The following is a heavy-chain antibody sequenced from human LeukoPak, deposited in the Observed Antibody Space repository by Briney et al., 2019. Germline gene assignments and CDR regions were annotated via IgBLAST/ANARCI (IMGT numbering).Heavy chain of an antibody. CDR2: ISAYNGNT. D-gene: IGHD3-22*01. CDR1: GYTFTSYG. Sequence: ASVTVSCKASGYTFTSYGISWVRQAPGQGLEWMGWISAYNGNTNYAQKLQGRVTMTTDTSTSTAYMELRSLRSDDTAVYYCAATPLGYDSSGYPAKYYFDYWGQGTLVTVSS. CDR3: AATPLGYDSSGYPAKYYFDY. J-gene: IGHJ4*02. V-gene: IGHV1-18*01.